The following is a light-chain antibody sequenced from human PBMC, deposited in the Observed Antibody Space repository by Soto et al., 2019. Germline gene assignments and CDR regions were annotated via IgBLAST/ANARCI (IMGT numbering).Light chain of an antibody. Sequence: QAVVTQEPSLSVSPGGTVTLTCASSTGAVTSGNFPYWFQQKPGQAPRTLIYETSNKHSWTLARFSGSLLGGKAALTLSGAQPEDEAEYYCLLSFSGPRVFGGGTQLTVL. V-gene: IGLV7-46*01. J-gene: IGLJ3*02. CDR3: LLSFSGPRV. CDR1: TGAVTSGNF. CDR2: ETS.